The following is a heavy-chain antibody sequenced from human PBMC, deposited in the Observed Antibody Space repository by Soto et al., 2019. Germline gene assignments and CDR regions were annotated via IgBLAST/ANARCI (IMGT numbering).Heavy chain of an antibody. Sequence: QVQLQESGPGLVKPSETLSLTCTVSGASVSTAYWSWIRRPPGKRIEYIGFIYNGGRPNYNPSIESRVTISPDTSKNQFSLKLSSVTAADTAVYYWARGDWFVRGYGMDVWGRGTTVTVS. CDR2: IYNGGRP. J-gene: IGHJ6*02. D-gene: IGHD3-10*01. V-gene: IGHV4-59*02. CDR3: ARGDWFVRGYGMDV. CDR1: GASVSTAY.